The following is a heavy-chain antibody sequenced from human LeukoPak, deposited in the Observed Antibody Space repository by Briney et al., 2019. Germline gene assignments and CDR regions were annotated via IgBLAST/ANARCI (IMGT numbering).Heavy chain of an antibody. CDR3: ARGYYYDSSDHVGDY. CDR2: ISAYNANT. Sequence: ASVKVSCKASGYTFTSYGISWVRQAPGQGLEWMGWISAYNANTNYAQKLQGRVTMTTDTFTSTAYMELRSLRSDDTAVYHCARGYYYDSSDHVGDYWGQGTLVTVSS. D-gene: IGHD3-22*01. CDR1: GYTFTSYG. V-gene: IGHV1-18*01. J-gene: IGHJ4*02.